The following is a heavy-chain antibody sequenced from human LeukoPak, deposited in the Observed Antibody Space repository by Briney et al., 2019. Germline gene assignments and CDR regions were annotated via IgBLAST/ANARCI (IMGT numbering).Heavy chain of an antibody. J-gene: IGHJ4*02. CDR3: ARARGNILFDY. Sequence: ASVKVSCKASGYSFTSHYMHWVRQAPGQGLEWMGWMNPNSGNTGYAQKFQGRVTITRNTSISTAYMELSSLRSEDTAVYYCARARGNILFDYWGQGTLVTVSS. CDR2: MNPNSGNT. CDR1: GYSFTSHY. V-gene: IGHV1-8*02. D-gene: IGHD2/OR15-2a*01.